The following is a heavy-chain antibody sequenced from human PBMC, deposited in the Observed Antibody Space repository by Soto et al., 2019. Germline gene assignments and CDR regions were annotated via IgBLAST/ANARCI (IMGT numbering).Heavy chain of an antibody. V-gene: IGHV3-23*01. J-gene: IGHJ4*02. D-gene: IGHD3-22*01. CDR1: GFTFSSYA. CDR3: AKDLYYYDSSGYSGFDY. Sequence: PGGSLRLSCAASGFTFSSYAMSWVRQAPGKGLEWVSAISGSGGSTYYADSVKGRFTISRDNSKNTLYLQMNSLRAEDTAVYYCAKDLYYYDSSGYSGFDYCGQGPLVTVSS. CDR2: ISGSGGST.